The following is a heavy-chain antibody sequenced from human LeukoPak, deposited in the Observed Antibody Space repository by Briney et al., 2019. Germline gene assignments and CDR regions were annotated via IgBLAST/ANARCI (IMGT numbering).Heavy chain of an antibody. J-gene: IGHJ4*02. D-gene: IGHD2-8*01. CDR3: TRPKWGLHYFDY. V-gene: IGHV3-15*01. Sequence: PGGPLRLSCAASGFTFSNAWMSWVRQAPGKGLEWVGRIKSKTDGGTTDYAAPVKGRFTISRDDSKNTLYLQMNSLKTEDTAVYYCTRPKWGLHYFDYWGQGALVTVSS. CDR2: IKSKTDGGTT. CDR1: GFTFSNAW.